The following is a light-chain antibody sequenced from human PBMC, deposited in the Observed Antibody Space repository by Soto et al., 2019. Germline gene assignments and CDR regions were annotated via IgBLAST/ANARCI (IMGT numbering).Light chain of an antibody. CDR2: AAS. J-gene: IGKJ2*01. V-gene: IGKV1-9*01. CDR1: QGVSSY. CDR3: QHLNSYTRT. Sequence: DIQLTQSPSFLSASVGDRVTITCRASQGVSSYLAWYQQKPGKAPKLLIYAASTLQSGVPPRFSGSGSGTEFTLTISSLQPEDFATYYCQHLNSYTRTLGQGTKLEIK.